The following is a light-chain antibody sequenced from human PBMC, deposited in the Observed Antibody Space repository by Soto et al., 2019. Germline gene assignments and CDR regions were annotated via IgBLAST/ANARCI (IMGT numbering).Light chain of an antibody. CDR3: QQYNNWART. CDR2: GAS. Sequence: EIVMTQSPATLSVSPGERATLSCRASQGVSNNLAWYQQKPGQAPRLLMYGASTRATGIPARFSGSGSGTEFTLTISSLQSADFAVYFCQQYNNWARTFGQGTKVDIK. V-gene: IGKV3-15*01. J-gene: IGKJ1*01. CDR1: QGVSNN.